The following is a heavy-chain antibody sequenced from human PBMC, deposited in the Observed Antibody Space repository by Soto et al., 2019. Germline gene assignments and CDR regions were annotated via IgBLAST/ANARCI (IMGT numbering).Heavy chain of an antibody. CDR2: IIPISGTT. J-gene: IGHJ4*02. CDR1: GGTFNNYA. Sequence: QVQLVQSGAEVKRPESSMKVSCKPSGGTFNNYAINWVRQAPGQGLEWMGAIIPISGTTKYAQKVQGRVTITADKSTSTVYMDLSRLRSEDTAVYYCARWGGLSCSGAVCFKKPFDYWGQGTLVTVSS. V-gene: IGHV1-69*06. D-gene: IGHD2-8*02. CDR3: ARWGGLSCSGAVCFKKPFDY.